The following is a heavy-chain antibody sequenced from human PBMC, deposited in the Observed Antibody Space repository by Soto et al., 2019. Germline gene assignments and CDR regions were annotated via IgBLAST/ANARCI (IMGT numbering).Heavy chain of an antibody. CDR1: TYSISFGYS. CDR2: IYRTGNT. V-gene: IGHV4-30-2*01. Sequence: TSDPLSLSCSGSTYSISFGYSWSSIRQPPGKGLEWLGYIYRTGNTHYSPSLKSRVSISQDRSKNQFSLELTSVTAADTAVYYCARGDYQYSIDYWGQGILVTGSS. CDR3: ARGDYQYSIDY. J-gene: IGHJ4*02. D-gene: IGHD2-2*01.